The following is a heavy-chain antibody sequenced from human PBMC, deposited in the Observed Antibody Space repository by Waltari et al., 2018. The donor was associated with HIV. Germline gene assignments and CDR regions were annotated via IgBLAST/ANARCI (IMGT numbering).Heavy chain of an antibody. V-gene: IGHV1-2*02. D-gene: IGHD6-13*01. Sequence: QVQLVQSGAEVKKPGASVTVSCKASGYTFTGYYIHWVRQPPGQGLEWMGWINPNSGDTNYAQKFQGRVTMTRDTSISTAYMELSRLRSDDTAVYYCARDYSSSWYNWFDPWGQGTLVTVSS. CDR3: ARDYSSSWYNWFDP. CDR1: GYTFTGYY. J-gene: IGHJ5*02. CDR2: INPNSGDT.